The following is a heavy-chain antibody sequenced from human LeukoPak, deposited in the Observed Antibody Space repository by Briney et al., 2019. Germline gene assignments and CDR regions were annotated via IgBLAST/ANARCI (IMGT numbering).Heavy chain of an antibody. CDR2: IKQDGSEK. J-gene: IGHJ4*02. D-gene: IGHD3-16*02. CDR3: ARDRLNVWRSYRTFDY. Sequence: GGSLRLSCAASGFTFSSYWMSWVRQASGKGLKWVANIKQDGSEKYYVDSVKGRFTISRDNAKNSLYLQMNSLRAEDTAVYYCARDRLNVWRSYRTFDYWGQGTLVTVSS. V-gene: IGHV3-7*03. CDR1: GFTFSSYW.